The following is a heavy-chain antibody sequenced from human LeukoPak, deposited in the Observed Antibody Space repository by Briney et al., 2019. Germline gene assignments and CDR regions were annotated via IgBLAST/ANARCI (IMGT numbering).Heavy chain of an antibody. Sequence: GGSLRLSCAASGFTFDDYAMHWVRQAPGKGLEWVSGINWNGGSTGYADSVKGRFTISRDNAKNSLYLQMNSLRAEDTALYHCARESREWFYYMDVWGKGTTVTVSS. J-gene: IGHJ6*03. CDR3: ARESREWFYYMDV. D-gene: IGHD3-3*01. CDR2: INWNGGST. V-gene: IGHV3-20*01. CDR1: GFTFDDYA.